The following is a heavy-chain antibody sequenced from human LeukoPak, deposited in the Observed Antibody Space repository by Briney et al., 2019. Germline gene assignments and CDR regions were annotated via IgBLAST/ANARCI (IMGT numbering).Heavy chain of an antibody. D-gene: IGHD3-10*01. CDR3: TRGRGAYGWFDP. J-gene: IGHJ5*02. CDR2: ISSDGSNT. V-gene: IGHV3-74*01. CDR1: GFTVSSFW. Sequence: PGGSLRLSCAASGFTVSSFWMHWVRKAPGKGLVWVSRISSDGSNTYYADSVKGRFTISRDTAVNTLYLHMHSLREEDTADYYCTRGRGAYGWFDPWGQGTQVTVSS.